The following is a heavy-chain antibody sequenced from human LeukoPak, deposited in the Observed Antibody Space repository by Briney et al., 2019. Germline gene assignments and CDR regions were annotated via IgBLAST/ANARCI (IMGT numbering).Heavy chain of an antibody. V-gene: IGHV1-18*01. CDR3: ARGTMVRGVIKDYYYGMDV. CDR2: ISAYNGNT. Sequence: ASVKVSCKASGYTFTSYGISWVRQAPGQGLEWMGWISAYNGNTNYAQKLQGRVTMTTDTSTSTANMELRSLRSDDTAVYYCARGTMVRGVIKDYYYGMDVWGQGTTVTVSS. J-gene: IGHJ6*02. CDR1: GYTFTSYG. D-gene: IGHD3-10*01.